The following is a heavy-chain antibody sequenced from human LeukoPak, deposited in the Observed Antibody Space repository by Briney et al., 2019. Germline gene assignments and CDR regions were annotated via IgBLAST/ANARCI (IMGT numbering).Heavy chain of an antibody. D-gene: IGHD2-21*02. J-gene: IGHJ6*02. V-gene: IGHV4-31*03. Sequence: SQTLSLTCTVSGGSIDTAGYFWSWIRQHPGKGLEWIGDIRYSVRTYYNPSLKSRVIISLDTSKNQFSLKLSSVAVADTAVYYCARDRAVVTAVGGRYYGMDVWGQGTTVTVSS. CDR1: GGSIDTAGYF. CDR3: ARDRAVVTAVGGRYYGMDV. CDR2: IRYSVRT.